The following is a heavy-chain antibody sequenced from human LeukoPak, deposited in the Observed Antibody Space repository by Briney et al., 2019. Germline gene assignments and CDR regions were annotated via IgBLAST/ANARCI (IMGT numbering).Heavy chain of an antibody. CDR3: ARRLLGYCSGGSCYSGYFQH. Sequence: SETLSLTCTVSGGSIISLNYYWGWIRQPPGKGLEWIGSIYYSGSTSYYSGSTNSNPSLKSRVTISVDTSKNQFSLKLSSVTAADTAMYYCARRLLGYCSGGSCYSGYFQHWGQGTLVTVSS. J-gene: IGHJ1*01. CDR1: GGSIISLNYY. V-gene: IGHV4-39*07. CDR2: IYYSGST. D-gene: IGHD2-15*01.